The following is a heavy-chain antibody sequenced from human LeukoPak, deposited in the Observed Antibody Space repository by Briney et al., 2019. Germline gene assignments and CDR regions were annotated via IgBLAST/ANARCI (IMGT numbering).Heavy chain of an antibody. Sequence: ASVKVSCKASGGTFSSYAISWVRQAPGQGLEWMGWISAYNGNTNYAQKLQGRVTMTTDTSTSTAYMELRSLRSDDTAVYYCARQGLAVAGKKGVNFDYWGQGTLVTVSS. D-gene: IGHD6-19*01. CDR3: ARQGLAVAGKKGVNFDY. CDR1: GGTFSSYA. V-gene: IGHV1-18*01. J-gene: IGHJ4*02. CDR2: ISAYNGNT.